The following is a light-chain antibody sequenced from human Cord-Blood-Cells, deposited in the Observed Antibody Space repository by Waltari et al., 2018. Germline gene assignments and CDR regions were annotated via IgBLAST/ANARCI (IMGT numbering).Light chain of an antibody. CDR2: GAS. J-gene: IGKJ4*01. Sequence: EILLTQSPGTLSLSPGERATLPCRASQSVSSSYLAWYQQKPGQAPRLLSYGASSSATGIPDRFSGSGSGTDFTLTISRLEPEDFAVYYCQQYGSSPLTFGGGTKVEIK. V-gene: IGKV3-20*01. CDR3: QQYGSSPLT. CDR1: QSVSSSY.